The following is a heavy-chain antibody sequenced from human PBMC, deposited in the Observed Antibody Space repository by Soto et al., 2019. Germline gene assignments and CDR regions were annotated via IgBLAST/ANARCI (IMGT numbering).Heavy chain of an antibody. CDR3: AGDRSSGSYRGRGDFDI. J-gene: IGHJ3*02. Sequence: EVQLVESGGGLVKPGGSLRLSCAASGFTFSSYSMNWVRQAPGKGLEWVSSISSSSSYIYYADSVKGRFTISRDNAKNSLSLQMNGLRAEDTAVYYCAGDRSSGSYRGRGDFDICGHGTIVTVSS. CDR1: GFTFSSYS. V-gene: IGHV3-21*01. CDR2: ISSSSSYI. D-gene: IGHD6-25*01.